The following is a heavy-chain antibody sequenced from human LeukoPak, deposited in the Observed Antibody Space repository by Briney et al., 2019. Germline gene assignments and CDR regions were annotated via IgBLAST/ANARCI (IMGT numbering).Heavy chain of an antibody. Sequence: RASVKVSCKASGYTFTSYGISWVRQAPGQGLEWMGWISAYNGNTNYAQELQGRVTMTTDTSTSTAYMELRSLRSDDTAVYYCAREGYYGSGSYGTYYFDYWGQGTLVTVSS. V-gene: IGHV1-18*01. J-gene: IGHJ4*02. CDR1: GYTFTSYG. CDR3: AREGYYGSGSYGTYYFDY. D-gene: IGHD3-10*01. CDR2: ISAYNGNT.